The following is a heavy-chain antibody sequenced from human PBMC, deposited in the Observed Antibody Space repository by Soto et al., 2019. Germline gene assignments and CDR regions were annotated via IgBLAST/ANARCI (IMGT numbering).Heavy chain of an antibody. CDR3: ARIETYSDMLTSYFPYYYYYGMEV. J-gene: IGHJ6*02. D-gene: IGHD3-9*01. CDR2: ISYDGSNK. V-gene: IGHV3-30-3*01. CDR1: GFTFSSYA. Sequence: QVQLVESGGGVVQPGRSLRLSCAASGFTFSSYAMHWVRQAPGKGLEWVAVISYDGSNKYYADSVKGRFTISRDNSKNTLYLQMNTLRAEETAVYYCARIETYSDMLTSYFPYYYYYGMEVWGQGTTVTVSS.